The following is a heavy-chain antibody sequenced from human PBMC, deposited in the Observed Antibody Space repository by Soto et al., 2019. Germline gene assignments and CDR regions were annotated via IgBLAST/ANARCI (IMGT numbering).Heavy chain of an antibody. V-gene: IGHV4-34*01. J-gene: IGHJ6*02. CDR3: AGDFWSGYFGPPTYGMDV. D-gene: IGHD3-3*01. CDR2: INHSGST. CDR1: GGSFSGYY. Sequence: SETLSLTCAVYGGSFSGYYWSWIRQPPGKGLEWIGEINHSGSTNYNPSLKSRVTISVDTSKNQFSPKLRSVTAADAAVYYCAGDFWSGYFGPPTYGMDVWGQGTTVTVSS.